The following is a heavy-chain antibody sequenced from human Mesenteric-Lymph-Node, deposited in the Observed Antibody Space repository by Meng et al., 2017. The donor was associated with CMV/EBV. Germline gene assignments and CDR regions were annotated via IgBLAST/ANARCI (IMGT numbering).Heavy chain of an antibody. D-gene: IGHD4-17*01. CDR1: GFNFKNDA. V-gene: IGHV3-30-3*01. J-gene: IGHJ4*02. Sequence: GGSLRLSCAASGFNFKNDAMHWVRQAPGKGLEWVAVIANDGNKQYYADSVKGRVTISRDNYKNTLDLQMNSLRAEDTAVYYCARERYGEYGDYWGQGTPVTVSS. CDR3: ARERYGEYGDY. CDR2: IANDGNKQ.